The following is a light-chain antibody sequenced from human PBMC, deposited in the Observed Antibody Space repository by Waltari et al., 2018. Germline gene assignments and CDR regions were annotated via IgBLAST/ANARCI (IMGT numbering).Light chain of an antibody. V-gene: IGKV3-11*01. CDR1: QSVSSY. CDR2: DAS. Sequence: EIVLTQSPATLSLSPGERATLSCRASQSVSSYLAWYQQKPGQAPRLLIYDASNRATGSPARFSGSGSGTDFTLTISSLEPGDFAVYYCQQRSNWPPYTFGQGTKLEI. J-gene: IGKJ2*01. CDR3: QQRSNWPPYT.